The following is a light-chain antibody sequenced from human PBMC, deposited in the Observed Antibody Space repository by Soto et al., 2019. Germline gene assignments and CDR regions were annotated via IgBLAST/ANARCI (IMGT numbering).Light chain of an antibody. CDR1: QGISSY. CDR2: VAS. J-gene: IGKJ5*01. CDR3: QQLNSYPIT. Sequence: QLRQSEGFLAPSAPDRVTTTCRASQGISSYLAWFQQKPGKAPKLLIYVASTLQSGVPSRFSGSGSGTEFTLTISSLQPEDFATYYCQQLNSYPITFGQGTRLEI. V-gene: IGKV1-9*01.